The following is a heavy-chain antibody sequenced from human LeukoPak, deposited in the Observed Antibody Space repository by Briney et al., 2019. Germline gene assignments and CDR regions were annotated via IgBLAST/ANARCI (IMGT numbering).Heavy chain of an antibody. J-gene: IGHJ4*02. Sequence: ASVKVSCKASGYTFTGYYTHWMRQAPGQGLEWMGWMNPNSGNTGYAQKFQGRITMTWDTSIDTAYMELSRLRSDDTAVYYCARLRRYGPIIFLGYFDYWGQGTLVTVSS. V-gene: IGHV1-2*02. CDR3: ARLRRYGPIIFLGYFDY. CDR2: MNPNSGNT. CDR1: GYTFTGYY. D-gene: IGHD5-18*01.